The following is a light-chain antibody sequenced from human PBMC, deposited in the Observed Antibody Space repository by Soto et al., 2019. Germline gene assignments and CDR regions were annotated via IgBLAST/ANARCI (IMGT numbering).Light chain of an antibody. V-gene: IGKV2-30*02. CDR1: QSLAHSDGNTY. CDR2: KVS. J-gene: IGKJ4*01. CDR3: MQGTDWPPVT. Sequence: DVVMTQSPLSLPVTLGQPASISCRSSQSLAHSDGNTYLDWFQQRPGQSPRRLIYKVSNRDSGVPDRFSGSGSGTDFTLEISRVEAEDLGIYYCMQGTDWPPVTFGGGTKVEIK.